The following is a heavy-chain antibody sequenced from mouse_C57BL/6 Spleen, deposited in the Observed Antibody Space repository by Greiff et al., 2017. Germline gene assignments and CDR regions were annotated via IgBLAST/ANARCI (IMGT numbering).Heavy chain of an antibody. V-gene: IGHV5-4*01. CDR3: ARGNLLRVVGY. J-gene: IGHJ2*01. CDR2: ISDGGSCT. Sequence: EVQLQESGGGLVKPGGSLKLSCAASGFTFSSYAMSWVRQTPEKRLEWVAIISDGGSCTYYPDNVKGRFTISRDNAKNTLYLQMSHLKSEDTAMYYCARGNLLRVVGYWGRGTTPTVS. CDR1: GFTFSSYA. D-gene: IGHD3-1*01.